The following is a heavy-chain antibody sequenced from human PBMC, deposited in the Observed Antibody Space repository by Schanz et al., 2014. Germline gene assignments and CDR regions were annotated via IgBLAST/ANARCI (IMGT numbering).Heavy chain of an antibody. V-gene: IGHV3-NL1*01. CDR1: GFTFSSYP. Sequence: QVHLVESGGGVVQPGRSLRLSCAASGFTFSSYPMHWVRQAPGKGLEWVSGINTSGGSRYYAESVKGRFTISRDNSKNLVVLQMNSLRVDDTAVYYCTKEDATALWYFEHWGQGTLVTVSS. CDR3: TKEDATALWYFEH. J-gene: IGHJ4*02. D-gene: IGHD6-13*01. CDR2: INTSGGSR.